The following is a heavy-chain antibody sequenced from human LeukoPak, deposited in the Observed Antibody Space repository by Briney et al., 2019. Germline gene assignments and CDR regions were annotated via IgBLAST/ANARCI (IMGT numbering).Heavy chain of an antibody. CDR2: MNPNSGNT. J-gene: IGHJ4*02. Sequence: ASVKVSCKASGYTFIGYYMHWVRQAPGQGLEWMGWMNPNSGNTGYAQKFQGRVTMTRNTSISTAYMELSSLRSEDTAVYYCAAEGGEQWLVQNYWGQGTLVTVSS. V-gene: IGHV1-8*02. CDR1: GYTFIGYY. D-gene: IGHD6-19*01. CDR3: AAEGGEQWLVQNY.